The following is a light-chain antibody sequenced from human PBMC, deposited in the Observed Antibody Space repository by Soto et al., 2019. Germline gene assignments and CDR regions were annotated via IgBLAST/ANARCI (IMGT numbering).Light chain of an antibody. CDR1: QSVSSN. CDR2: GAS. V-gene: IGKV3-15*01. Sequence: EIVMTQSPANLSVSPGERATLSCRASQSVSSNLAWYQQKPGQAPRLLIYGASTRATGIPARFSGSGSGTEFTLTISRLEPEDFAVYYCQQYGSSPRTFGQGTKVDI. J-gene: IGKJ1*01. CDR3: QQYGSSPRT.